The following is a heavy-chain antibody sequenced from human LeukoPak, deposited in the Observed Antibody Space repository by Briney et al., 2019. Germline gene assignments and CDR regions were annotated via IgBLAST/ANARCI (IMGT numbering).Heavy chain of an antibody. CDR2: FDPEDGET. CDR1: GYIFTGYY. J-gene: IGHJ4*02. Sequence: ASVKVSCKASGYIFTGYYMHWVRQAPGKGLEWMGGFDPEDGETIYAQKFQGRVTMTTDTSTSTAYMELRSLRSDDTAVYYCARDSSARAYCGGDCRSYFDYWGQGTLVTVSS. V-gene: IGHV1-24*01. CDR3: ARDSSARAYCGGDCRSYFDY. D-gene: IGHD2-21*02.